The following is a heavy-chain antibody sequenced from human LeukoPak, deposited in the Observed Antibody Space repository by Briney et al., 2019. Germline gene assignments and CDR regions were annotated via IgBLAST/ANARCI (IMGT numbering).Heavy chain of an antibody. V-gene: IGHV5-51*01. CDR1: GYSFTSYW. J-gene: IGHJ4*02. CDR3: ARFGRTETAVAGF. Sequence: GESLKISCKGSGYSFTSYWIGWVRQMPGKGLEWMGIIYPGDSDTRYSPSFQGQVTISADKSISTAYLQWSSLKATDTAMYYCARFGRTETAVAGFWGQGTLVTVSS. D-gene: IGHD6-19*01. CDR2: IYPGDSDT.